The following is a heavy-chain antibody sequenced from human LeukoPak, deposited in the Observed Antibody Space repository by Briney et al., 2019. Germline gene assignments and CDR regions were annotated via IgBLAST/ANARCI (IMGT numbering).Heavy chain of an antibody. V-gene: IGHV3-33*01. CDR2: IWYDGSIK. Sequence: GGSLRLSCAASGFTFSSYGMHWVRQVPGKGLEWVAVIWYDGSIKYYADSVKGRFTISRDNPKNTLYLQMNSLRAEDTAVYYCVRVGSGSYFLDGFDIWGQGTMVTVSS. D-gene: IGHD1-26*01. CDR3: VRVGSGSYFLDGFDI. J-gene: IGHJ3*02. CDR1: GFTFSSYG.